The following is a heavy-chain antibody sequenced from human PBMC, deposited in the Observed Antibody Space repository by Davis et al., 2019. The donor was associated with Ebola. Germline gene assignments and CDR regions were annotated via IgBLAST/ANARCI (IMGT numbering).Heavy chain of an antibody. CDR3: ARPPPAAAGPQRLYYFDY. V-gene: IGHV1-2*06. D-gene: IGHD6-13*01. CDR1: GYTFTGYY. J-gene: IGHJ4*02. CDR2: INPNSGGT. Sequence: ASVKVSCKASGYTFTGYYMHWVRQAPGQGLEWMGRINPNSGGTNYAQKFQGRVTMTRDTSISTAYMELSRLRSDDTAVYYCARPPPAAAGPQRLYYFDYWGQGTLVTVSS.